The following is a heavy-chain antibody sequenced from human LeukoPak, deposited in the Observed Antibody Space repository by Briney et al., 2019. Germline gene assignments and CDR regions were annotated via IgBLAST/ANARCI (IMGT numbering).Heavy chain of an antibody. D-gene: IGHD6-19*01. CDR3: ARQYVSSGWYSPFDY. Sequence: GEXLKISFKGSGYRFTSYWIGWGRQMPGKGGEWMGIIYPGDSDTRYSPSFQCHLTISADKSISTAYLQWSSLKASDTAMYYCARQYVSSGWYSPFDYWGQGTLVTVSS. CDR2: IYPGDSDT. J-gene: IGHJ4*02. CDR1: GYRFTSYW. V-gene: IGHV5-51*01.